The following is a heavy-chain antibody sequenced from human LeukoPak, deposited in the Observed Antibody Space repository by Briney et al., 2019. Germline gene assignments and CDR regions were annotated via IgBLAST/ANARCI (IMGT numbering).Heavy chain of an antibody. CDR1: GGSISRGGYS. Sequence: SETLSLTCAVPGGSISRGGYSWSWIRQPPGKGLEWIGYIYHSGSTYYNPSLKSRVTISVDRSKNQFSLKLSSVTAADTAVYYCARESLAYCGGDCYSRYFDLWGRGTLVTVSS. J-gene: IGHJ2*01. CDR2: IYHSGST. D-gene: IGHD2-21*02. CDR3: ARESLAYCGGDCYSRYFDL. V-gene: IGHV4-30-2*01.